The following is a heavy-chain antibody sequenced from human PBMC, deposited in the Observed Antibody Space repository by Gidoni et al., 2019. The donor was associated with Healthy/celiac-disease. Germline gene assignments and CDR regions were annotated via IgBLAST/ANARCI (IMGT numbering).Heavy chain of an antibody. CDR1: GGSLSSRNW. J-gene: IGHJ3*02. CDR2: IYHSGST. D-gene: IGHD3-3*01. Sequence: QVQLPESGPGLVKPSGTLSLTCAVSGGSLSSRNWWSWVRQPPGKGLEWIGEIYHSGSTNYNPSLKSRVTISVDKSKNQFSLKLSSVTAADTAVYYCASYDFWSGYYSEDPVGDDAFDIWGQGTMVTVSS. V-gene: IGHV4-4*02. CDR3: ASYDFWSGYYSEDPVGDDAFDI.